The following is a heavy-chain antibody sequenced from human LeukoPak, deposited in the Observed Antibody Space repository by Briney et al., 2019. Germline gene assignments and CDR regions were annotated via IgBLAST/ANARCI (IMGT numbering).Heavy chain of an antibody. CDR3: ARDRDWNSGFDY. CDR2: ISSSSSYI. J-gene: IGHJ4*02. V-gene: IGHV3-21*01. D-gene: IGHD1-1*01. CDR1: GFTFSSYG. Sequence: GGTLRLSCAASGFTFSSYGMNWVRQTPGKGLEWVSSISSSSSYIYFADSVKGRFTVSRDNAKNSLFLQMNSLRAEDTAVYYCARDRDWNSGFDYWGQGTLVTVSS.